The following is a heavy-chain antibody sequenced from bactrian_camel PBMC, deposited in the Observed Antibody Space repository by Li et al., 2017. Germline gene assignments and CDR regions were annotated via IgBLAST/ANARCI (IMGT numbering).Heavy chain of an antibody. CDR2: ISTDASSF. J-gene: IGHJ4*01. Sequence: HVQLVESGGGSVQTGGSLRLSCAASGYTGSRYCMGWFRQGPGKEREGIATISTDASSFYYSDAVKGRFTISQDNAKNTLYLQMNSLKPEDTAMYYCGLDPRPEGQPSSCGRPGGYEYSYWGQGTQVTVS. V-gene: IGHV3S1*01. CDR1: GYTGSRYC. CDR3: GLDPRPEGQPSSCGRPGGYEYSY.